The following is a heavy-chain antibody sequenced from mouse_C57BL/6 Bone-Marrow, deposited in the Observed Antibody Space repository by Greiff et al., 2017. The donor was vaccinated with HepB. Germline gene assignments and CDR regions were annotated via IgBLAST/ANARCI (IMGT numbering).Heavy chain of an antibody. D-gene: IGHD1-1*01. CDR3: TFYYGDATDY. Sequence: VKLMESGAELVRPGASVKLSCTASGFNIKDDYMHWVKQRPEQGLEWIGWIDPENGDTEYASKFQGKATITADTSSNTAYLQLSSLTSEDTAVYYCTFYYGDATDYWGQGTSVTVSS. CDR2: IDPENGDT. CDR1: GFNIKDDY. J-gene: IGHJ4*01. V-gene: IGHV14-4*01.